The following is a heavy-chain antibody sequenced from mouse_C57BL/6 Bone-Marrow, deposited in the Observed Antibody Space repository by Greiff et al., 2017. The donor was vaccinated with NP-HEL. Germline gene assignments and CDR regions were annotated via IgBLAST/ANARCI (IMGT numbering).Heavy chain of an antibody. CDR1: GYTFTSYT. V-gene: IGHV1-4*01. D-gene: IGHD1-1*01. J-gene: IGHJ2*01. CDR2: INPSSGYT. Sequence: VKLMESGAELARPGASVKMSCKASGYTFTSYTMHWVKQRPGQGLEWIGYINPSSGYTKYNQKFKDKATLTADKSSSTAYMQLSSLTSEDSAVYYCARFITTVVATVDYWGQGTTLTVSS. CDR3: ARFITTVVATVDY.